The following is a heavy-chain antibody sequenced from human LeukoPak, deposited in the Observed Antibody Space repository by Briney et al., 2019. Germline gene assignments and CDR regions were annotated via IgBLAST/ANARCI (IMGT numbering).Heavy chain of an antibody. V-gene: IGHV4-59*01. CDR2: IFYSGTT. Sequence: SETLSLTCTVSGGSISSYYWSWIRQPPGKGLEWIGFIFYSGTTNYNPSLKGRVTISVDTSKNQFSLKLSSVTAADTAVYYCARGGWNKFDYWGQGTLVTVSS. J-gene: IGHJ4*02. CDR1: GGSISSYY. CDR3: ARGGWNKFDY. D-gene: IGHD3-22*01.